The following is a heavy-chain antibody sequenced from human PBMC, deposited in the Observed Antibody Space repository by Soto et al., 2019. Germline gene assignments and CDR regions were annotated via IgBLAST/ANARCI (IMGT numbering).Heavy chain of an antibody. CDR1: GFSLSTSGVG. V-gene: IGHV2-5*02. CDR3: AHKGVTTVDFYP. J-gene: IGHJ5*02. CDR2: IYWDDDK. Sequence: QITLKESGPTLVKPTQTLTLTCTFSGFSLSTSGVGVGWIRQPPGKALEWLALIYWDDDKRYSPSLKSRLTITTDTSKNQVVLTMTNMDPVDTATYYCAHKGVTTVDFYPWGQGTLVTVSS. D-gene: IGHD4-17*01.